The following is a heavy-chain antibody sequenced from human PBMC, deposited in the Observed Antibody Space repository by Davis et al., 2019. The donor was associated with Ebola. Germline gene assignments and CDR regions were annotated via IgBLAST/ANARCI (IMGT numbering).Heavy chain of an antibody. J-gene: IGHJ5*02. V-gene: IGHV3-74*01. D-gene: IGHD4-23*01. CDR1: GFTFSRYW. CDR3: ARVATDWFDP. Sequence: GESLNISCAASGFTFSRYWMHWVRQAPGTGLLWAPNINGDGTITNYADSVKGRFTISRDNAKNTLYLQMNSLRVEDAGLYFCARVATDWFDPWGQGTLVTVSS. CDR2: INGDGTIT.